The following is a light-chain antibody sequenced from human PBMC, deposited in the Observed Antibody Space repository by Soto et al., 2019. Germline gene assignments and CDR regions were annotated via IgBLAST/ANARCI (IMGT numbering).Light chain of an antibody. V-gene: IGKV3-15*01. CDR3: QQYDNWPPWT. CDR2: GAS. Sequence: ETVMTQSPATLSVSPGERATLSCRVSQSVSGNLAWYQQKPGQAPRLLIYGASTRATGIPARFSGTGSGTEFTLTISSLQSEDCAVYYCQQYDNWPPWTFGQGTKVEIK. J-gene: IGKJ1*01. CDR1: QSVSGN.